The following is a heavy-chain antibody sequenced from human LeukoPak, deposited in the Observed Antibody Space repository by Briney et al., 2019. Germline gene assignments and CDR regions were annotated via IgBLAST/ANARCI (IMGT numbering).Heavy chain of an antibody. CDR2: IYYSGST. CDR1: GGSLNNYY. D-gene: IGHD3-16*01. CDR3: ARVLGGTSLFDY. Sequence: PSETLSLTCTVSGGSLNNYYWSWIRQPPGKGLEWIGYIYYSGSTNYNPSLKSRVTISVDTSKNQFSLKLSSVTAADTAVYYCARVLGGTSLFDYWGQGTLVTVSS. J-gene: IGHJ4*02. V-gene: IGHV4-59*01.